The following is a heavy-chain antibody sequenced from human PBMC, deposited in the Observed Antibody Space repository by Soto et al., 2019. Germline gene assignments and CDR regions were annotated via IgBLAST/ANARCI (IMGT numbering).Heavy chain of an antibody. D-gene: IGHD6-19*01. CDR2: IWYDGNTK. CDR1: GFTFNSYG. J-gene: IGHJ6*02. CDR3: ARPLVAPVAGPYYYGMDV. V-gene: IGHV3-33*01. Sequence: GGSLRLSCTASGFTFNSYGFNWVRQAPGKGLEWVAVIWYDGNTKYYADSVKGRFTISRDNLRSTVYLQMNSLTAEDTAVYYCARPLVAPVAGPYYYGMDVWGQGTTVTVSS.